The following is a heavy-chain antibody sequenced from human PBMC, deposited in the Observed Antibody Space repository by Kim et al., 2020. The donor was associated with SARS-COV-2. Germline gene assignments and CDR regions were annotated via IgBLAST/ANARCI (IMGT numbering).Heavy chain of an antibody. CDR1: GFTFSSYA. J-gene: IGHJ6*02. CDR2: ISGSGGST. V-gene: IGHV3-23*01. Sequence: GGSLRLSCEASGFTFSSYAMSWVRQAPGKGLEWVSAISGSGGSTYYADSVKGRFTISRDNSKNTLYLQMNSLRAEDTAVYYCAKENSYGSGSRARYGMDVWGQGTTVTVSS. CDR3: AKENSYGSGSRARYGMDV. D-gene: IGHD3-10*01.